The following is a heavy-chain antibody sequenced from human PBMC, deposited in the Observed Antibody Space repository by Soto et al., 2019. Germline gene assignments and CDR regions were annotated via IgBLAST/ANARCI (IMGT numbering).Heavy chain of an antibody. CDR1: GFTFSSYG. V-gene: IGHV3-33*01. D-gene: IGHD5-12*01. CDR3: ARDQIPSGYDPYYFDY. J-gene: IGHJ4*02. CDR2: IWYDGSNK. Sequence: PGGSLRLSCAASGFTFSSYGMHWVRQAPGKGLEWVAVIWYDGSNKYYADSVKGRFTISRDNSKNTLYLQMNSLRAEDTAVYYCARDQIPSGYDPYYFDYWGQGTLVTVSS.